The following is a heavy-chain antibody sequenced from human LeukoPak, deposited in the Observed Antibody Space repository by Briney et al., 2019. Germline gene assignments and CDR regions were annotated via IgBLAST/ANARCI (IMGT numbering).Heavy chain of an antibody. D-gene: IGHD6-13*01. J-gene: IGHJ4*02. CDR3: ARAQSLTAPAGTFANS. CDR2: INPNSGGT. V-gene: IGHV1-2*02. CDR1: GYTFTGYY. Sequence: ASVKVSCKASGYTFTGYYMHWVRQAPGQGLEWMGWINPNSGGTNYAQKFQGRVTMTRDTSISTAYMELSSLRPDDTAVYYCARAQSLTAPAGTFANSWGQGTLVTVSS.